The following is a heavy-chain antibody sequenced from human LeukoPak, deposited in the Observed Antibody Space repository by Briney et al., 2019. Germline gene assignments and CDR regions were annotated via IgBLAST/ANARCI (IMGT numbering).Heavy chain of an antibody. CDR1: GFTFSSYS. J-gene: IGHJ4*02. D-gene: IGHD6-19*01. V-gene: IGHV3-21*01. CDR3: ARDRRIAVAGHPNFDY. CDR2: ISSSSSYI. Sequence: GGSLRLSCAASGFTFSSYSMNWVRQAPGKGLEWVSSISSSSSYIYYADSVKGRFTISRDNAKNSLYLQMNSLRAEDTAVYYCARDRRIAVAGHPNFDYWGQGTLVTVSS.